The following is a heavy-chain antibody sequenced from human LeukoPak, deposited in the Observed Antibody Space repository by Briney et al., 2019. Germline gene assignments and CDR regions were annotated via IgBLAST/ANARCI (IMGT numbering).Heavy chain of an antibody. CDR2: IYTSGST. Sequence: SSETLSLTCTVSGGSISSYYWSWIRQPAGKGLEWIGRIYTSGSTNYNPSLKSRVTMSVDTSKNQFSLKLSSVTAADTAVYYCARDRSSSPIGYYYMDVWGKGTTVTVSS. CDR1: GGSISSYY. D-gene: IGHD6-6*01. J-gene: IGHJ6*03. V-gene: IGHV4-4*07. CDR3: ARDRSSSPIGYYYMDV.